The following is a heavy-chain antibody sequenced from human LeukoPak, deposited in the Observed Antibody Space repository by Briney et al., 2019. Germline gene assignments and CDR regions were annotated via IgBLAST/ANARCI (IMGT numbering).Heavy chain of an antibody. J-gene: IGHJ4*02. CDR2: IYYSGST. V-gene: IGHV4-59*01. Sequence: SETLSLTCTVSGGSISSYYCSWIRQPPGKGVEWIGYIYYSGSTNYNPSLKSRVTISVDTSKNQFSLKLSSVTAADTAVYYCARLGQQWLASFVYWGQGTLVTVSS. CDR1: GGSISSYY. CDR3: ARLGQQWLASFVY. D-gene: IGHD6-19*01.